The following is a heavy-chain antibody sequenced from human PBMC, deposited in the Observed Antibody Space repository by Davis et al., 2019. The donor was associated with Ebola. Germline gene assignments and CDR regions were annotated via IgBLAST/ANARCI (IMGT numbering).Heavy chain of an antibody. CDR1: GFIFSPYW. D-gene: IGHD1-14*01. V-gene: IGHV3-7*03. CDR3: ATVRYDLGQAY. Sequence: GGSLRLSCAASGFIFSPYWMTWVRQAPGKGLAWVANINQDAREINYVDSVRGRFTISRDNAKNSLYLQMNSLRVDDTAVYYCATVRYDLGQAYWGQGTLVTVSS. CDR2: INQDAREI. J-gene: IGHJ4*02.